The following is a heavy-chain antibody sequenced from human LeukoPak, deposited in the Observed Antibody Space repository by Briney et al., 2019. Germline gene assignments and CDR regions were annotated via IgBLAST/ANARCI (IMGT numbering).Heavy chain of an antibody. Sequence: ASVKVSCKASGGTFSSYAISWVRQAPGQGLEWMGWISAYNGNTNYAQKLQGRVTMTTDTSTSTAYMELRSLRPDDTAVYYCALYYGDYWFDPWGQGTLVTVSS. CDR2: ISAYNGNT. D-gene: IGHD4-17*01. CDR3: ALYYGDYWFDP. J-gene: IGHJ5*02. V-gene: IGHV1-18*01. CDR1: GGTFSSYA.